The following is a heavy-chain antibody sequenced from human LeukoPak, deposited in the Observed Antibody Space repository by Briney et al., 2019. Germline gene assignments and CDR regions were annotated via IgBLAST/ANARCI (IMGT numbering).Heavy chain of an antibody. CDR2: ISSSGSII. J-gene: IGHJ6*03. D-gene: IGHD5-24*01. CDR3: ARVSRWLQFPYYYMDV. Sequence: GGSLRLSCAASRFTFSDYYMSWIRQAPGEGLEWVSYISSSGSIIYYADSVKGRFTISRDNGKNSLYLQMNSLRAEDPAVYYCARVSRWLQFPYYYMDVWGKGTTVTISS. V-gene: IGHV3-11*01. CDR1: RFTFSDYY.